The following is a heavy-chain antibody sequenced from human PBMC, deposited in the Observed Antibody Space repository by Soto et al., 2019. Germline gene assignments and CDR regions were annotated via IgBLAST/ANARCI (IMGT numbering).Heavy chain of an antibody. D-gene: IGHD3-10*01. J-gene: IGHJ4*02. CDR1: GFTFSSYG. CDR3: ARDGGVTMVRGARAGHDY. Sequence: QVQLVESGGGVVQPGTSLRLSCAASGFTFSSYGMHWVRQAPGKGLEWVAVIWYDGSNKYYADSVKGRFTISRDNSKNTPXRQMNSLRAEDTAVYCCARDGGVTMVRGARAGHDYWRQGTLVTVSS. V-gene: IGHV3-33*01. CDR2: IWYDGSNK.